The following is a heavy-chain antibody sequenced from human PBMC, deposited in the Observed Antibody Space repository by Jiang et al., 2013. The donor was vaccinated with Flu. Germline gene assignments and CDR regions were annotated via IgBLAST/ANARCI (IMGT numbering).Heavy chain of an antibody. CDR1: GYTFTSYA. V-gene: IGHV1-3*01. J-gene: IGHJ6*02. Sequence: SGAEVKKPGASVKVSCKASGYTFTSYAMHWVRQAPGQRLEWMGWINAGNGNTKYSQKFQGRVTITRDTSASTAYMELSSLRSEDTAVYYCARGYSGYEYYYYYGMDVWGQGTTVTVSS. CDR3: ARGYSGYEYYYYYGMDV. D-gene: IGHD5-12*01. CDR2: INAGNGNT.